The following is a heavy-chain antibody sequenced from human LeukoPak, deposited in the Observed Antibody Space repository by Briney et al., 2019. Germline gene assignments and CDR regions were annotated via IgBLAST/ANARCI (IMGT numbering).Heavy chain of an antibody. V-gene: IGHV3-30*04. J-gene: IGHJ4*02. CDR2: ISSDGSKK. Sequence: GGSLRLSCAASGFTFNNYAIHWVRQAPGKGLEWVAVISSDGSKKYYADSVKGRFTISRDNSKNTLYLQMNSLRTEDTAIYYCARGAHKRDDYGGFFDYWGQGTLVTVSS. D-gene: IGHD4-23*01. CDR3: ARGAHKRDDYGGFFDY. CDR1: GFTFNNYA.